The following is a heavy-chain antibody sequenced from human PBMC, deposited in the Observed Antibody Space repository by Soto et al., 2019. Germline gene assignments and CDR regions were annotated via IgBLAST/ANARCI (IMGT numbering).Heavy chain of an antibody. D-gene: IGHD5-18*01. Sequence: EVQLVESGGGLVQPGGSLRLSCAASGFSFSSYNMNWVRQAPGKGLAWVSYISSSSRTIYYADSVKGRFTISRDNAKNSLYLQMNSLRDEDTAVYSCARPRGYSYVLPDYWGQGTLVTVSS. V-gene: IGHV3-48*02. CDR2: ISSSSRTI. CDR3: ARPRGYSYVLPDY. J-gene: IGHJ4*02. CDR1: GFSFSSYN.